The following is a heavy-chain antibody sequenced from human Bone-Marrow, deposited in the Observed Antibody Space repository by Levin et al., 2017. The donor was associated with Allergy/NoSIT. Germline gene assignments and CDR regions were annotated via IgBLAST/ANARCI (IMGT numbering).Heavy chain of an antibody. Sequence: PSETLSLTCTVSGGSIWSYYWSWIRQPPGKGLEWIGYIYNIGTTNYNPSLKSRVTLSVDTSKNQLSLKLSSVTAADTAVYYCARVSSSGSVRGAFDIWGQGTVVTVSS. D-gene: IGHD3-22*01. CDR2: IYNIGTT. V-gene: IGHV4-59*01. CDR1: GGSIWSYY. CDR3: ARVSSSGSVRGAFDI. J-gene: IGHJ3*02.